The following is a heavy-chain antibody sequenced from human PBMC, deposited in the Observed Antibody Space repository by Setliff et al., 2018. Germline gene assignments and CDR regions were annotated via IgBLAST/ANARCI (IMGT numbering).Heavy chain of an antibody. CDR3: VRSSAPQVVLAADFDF. V-gene: IGHV1-18*01. Sequence: SVKVSCKSSGYTFTSYGINWVRQAPGQGLEWMGWINAYAQKFQGRVTMTIDTLTSRVYMELRSLRSGDTAVYYCVRSSAPQVVLAADFDFWGQGTPVTVSS. D-gene: IGHD6-19*01. CDR1: GYTFTSYG. J-gene: IGHJ4*02. CDR2: INA.